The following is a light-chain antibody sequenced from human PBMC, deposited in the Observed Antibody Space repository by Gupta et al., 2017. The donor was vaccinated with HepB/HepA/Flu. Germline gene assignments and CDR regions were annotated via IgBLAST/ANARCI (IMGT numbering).Light chain of an antibody. Sequence: EIVLTQSPATLSVSPGERATLSCRASQSVSSNLAWFQQKPGQATSLLIYGASTRATGSPARVSGSGAGTEFTITISSLQSEDFAVYYCQQYNNWPSDTFGQGTKVEIK. V-gene: IGKV3-15*01. CDR2: GAS. CDR3: QQYNNWPSDT. CDR1: QSVSSN. J-gene: IGKJ1*01.